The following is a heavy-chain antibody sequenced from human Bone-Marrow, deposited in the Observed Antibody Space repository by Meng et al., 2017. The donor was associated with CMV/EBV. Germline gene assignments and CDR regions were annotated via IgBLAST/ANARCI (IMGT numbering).Heavy chain of an antibody. CDR1: GCTFSSYA. J-gene: IGHJ4*02. D-gene: IGHD3-3*01. CDR3: ARYDFWSY. V-gene: IGHV3-30-3*01. CDR2: ISYDGSNK. Sequence: GEPLKISCAACGCTFSSYAMHWVRQAPGKGLEWVAVISYDGSNKYYADSVKGRFTISRDNSKNTLYLQMNSLRAEDTAVYYCARYDFWSYWGQGTLVTVSS.